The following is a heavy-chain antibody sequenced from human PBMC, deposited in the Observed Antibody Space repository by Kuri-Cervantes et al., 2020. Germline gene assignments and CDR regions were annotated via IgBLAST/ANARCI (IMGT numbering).Heavy chain of an antibody. D-gene: IGHD3-22*01. Sequence: GESLKISCAASGFTFSSYAMSWVRQAPGKGLEWVSYISSSSSTIYYADSVKGRFTISRDNAKNSLYLQMNSLRDEDTAVYYCARDLSDYYDSSGYSISGDYWGQGTLVTVSS. CDR2: ISSSSSTI. CDR1: GFTFSSYA. V-gene: IGHV3-48*02. J-gene: IGHJ4*02. CDR3: ARDLSDYYDSSGYSISGDY.